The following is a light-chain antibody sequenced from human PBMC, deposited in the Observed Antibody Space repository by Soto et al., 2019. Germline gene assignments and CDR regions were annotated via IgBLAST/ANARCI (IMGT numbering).Light chain of an antibody. J-gene: IGKJ1*01. CDR3: QQYGNSITWT. CDR2: AAS. CDR1: QSVTKNY. V-gene: IGKV3-20*01. Sequence: EVVLTQSPGTVSLSPGERATLSCRASQSVTKNYLAWYQQKAGQAPRLLIYAASSRATGIPDRFSGSGSGTDFTLSISRLEPEDFAVYYCQQYGNSITWTFDQGTKVEIK.